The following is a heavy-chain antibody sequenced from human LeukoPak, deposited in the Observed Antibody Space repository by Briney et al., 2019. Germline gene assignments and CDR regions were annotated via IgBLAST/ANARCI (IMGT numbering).Heavy chain of an antibody. J-gene: IGHJ4*02. CDR3: ARDPTPELPFDY. V-gene: IGHV4-4*07. Sequence: SETLSFTCTVPGGSISSYYWSWIRKPAGKGLEWIGRIYTSGSTNYNPSLKSRVTMSVDTSKNQFSVKLSSVTAADTAVYYCARDPTPELPFDYWGQGTLVTVSS. CDR1: GGSISSYY. CDR2: IYTSGST. D-gene: IGHD3-10*01.